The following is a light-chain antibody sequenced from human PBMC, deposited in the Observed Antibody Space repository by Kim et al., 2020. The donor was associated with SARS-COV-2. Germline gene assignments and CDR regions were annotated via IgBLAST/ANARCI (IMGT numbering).Light chain of an antibody. CDR3: QVWDSSSDHRV. J-gene: IGLJ3*02. V-gene: IGLV3-21*04. Sequence: APGKTARITRGGNNIGSKRVHWYQQKPGQAPVLVIYYDSDRPSGIPERFSGSNSGTTATLTISRVEAGDEADYYCQVWDSSSDHRVFGGGTQLTVL. CDR2: YDS. CDR1: NIGSKR.